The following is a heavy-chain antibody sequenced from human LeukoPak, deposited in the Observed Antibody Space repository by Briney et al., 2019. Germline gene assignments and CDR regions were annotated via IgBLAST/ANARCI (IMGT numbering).Heavy chain of an antibody. CDR3: ARESHPSGWYGAPFDN. J-gene: IGHJ4*02. D-gene: IGHD6-19*01. V-gene: IGHV3-23*01. Sequence: TGGSLRLSCAASGFTFNAYAMSWVRQAPGKGLEWVSTVFAGGSSTNYADSVRGRFTVSRDNSKNTLYLQINNLRVEDTALYYCARESHPSGWYGAPFDNWGQGTLVTVSS. CDR2: VFAGGSST. CDR1: GFTFNAYA.